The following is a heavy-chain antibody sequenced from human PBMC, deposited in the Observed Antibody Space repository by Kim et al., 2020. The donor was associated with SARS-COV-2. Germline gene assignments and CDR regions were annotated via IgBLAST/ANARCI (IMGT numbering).Heavy chain of an antibody. CDR3: ARTVSMWLAAAGTVGPPPADNWFDP. V-gene: IGHV4-59*13. CDR1: GGSISSYY. CDR2: IYYSGST. Sequence: SETLSLTCTVSGGSISSYYWSWIRQPPGKGLEWIGYIYYSGSTNYNPSLKSRVTISVDTSKNQFSLKLSSVTAADTAVYYCARTVSMWLAAAGTVGPPPADNWFDPWGQGTLVTVSS. D-gene: IGHD6-13*01. J-gene: IGHJ5*02.